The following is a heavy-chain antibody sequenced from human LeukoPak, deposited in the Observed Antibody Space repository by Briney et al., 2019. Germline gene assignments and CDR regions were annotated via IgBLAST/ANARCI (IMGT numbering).Heavy chain of an antibody. V-gene: IGHV3-33*01. CDR1: GFTFGSYG. J-gene: IGHJ6*02. Sequence: GRSLRLSCAASGFTFGSYGMHWVRQAPGKGLEWVAVIWYNGSNGYYTDSVKGRFTISRDNSKNTLSLQMNSLRAEDTAFYYCARSKGIPGYYYGMDVWGQGTTVTVSS. CDR3: ARSKGIPGYYYGMDV. D-gene: IGHD2-21*01. CDR2: IWYNGSNG.